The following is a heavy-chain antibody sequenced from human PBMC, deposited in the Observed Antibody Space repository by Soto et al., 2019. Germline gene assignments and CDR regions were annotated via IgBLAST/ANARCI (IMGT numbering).Heavy chain of an antibody. CDR3: VRGVRLHFDL. CDR2: ISGSGNKT. Sequence: EVQLLESGGGLVQPGGSLRLSCGVSGFTFSTYAMSWVRQAPGKGLEWVSAISGSGNKTFYADSVKGRFTISRDNSKNTLHLHMSSLRVEDTAVYYCVRGVRLHFDLWGQGTLVTVS. CDR1: GFTFSTYA. V-gene: IGHV3-23*01. J-gene: IGHJ4*02.